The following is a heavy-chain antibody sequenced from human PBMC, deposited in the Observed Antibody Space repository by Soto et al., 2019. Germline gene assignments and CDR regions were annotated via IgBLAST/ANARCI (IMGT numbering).Heavy chain of an antibody. CDR3: ASQPYYGILTGYYKPTYYFDY. CDR2: IYYSGST. Sequence: QVQLQESGPGLVKPSQTLSLTCTVSGGSISSGDYYWSWIRQPPGKGLEWIGYIYYSGSTYYNPSLRSRVTISVDPSKTQFSLKLSSVTAADTAVYYCASQPYYGILTGYYKPTYYFDYWGQGTLVNVSS. V-gene: IGHV4-30-4*01. CDR1: GGSISSGDYY. D-gene: IGHD3-9*01. J-gene: IGHJ4*02.